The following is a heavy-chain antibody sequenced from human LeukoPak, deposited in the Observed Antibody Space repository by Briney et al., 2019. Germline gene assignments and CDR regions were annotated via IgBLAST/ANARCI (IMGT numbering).Heavy chain of an antibody. Sequence: SVKVSCKASGGTFSSYAISWVRQAPGQGLEWMGGIIPIFGTANYAQKFQGRVTITTDESTSTAYMALSSLRSEDTAVYYCARSRDGYNSLDYWGGGTLVTVSS. D-gene: IGHD5-24*01. CDR2: IIPIFGTA. CDR1: GGTFSSYA. V-gene: IGHV1-69*05. J-gene: IGHJ4*02. CDR3: ARSRDGYNSLDY.